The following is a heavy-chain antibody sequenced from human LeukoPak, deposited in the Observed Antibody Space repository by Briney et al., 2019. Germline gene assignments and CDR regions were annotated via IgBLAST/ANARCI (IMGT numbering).Heavy chain of an antibody. J-gene: IGHJ6*03. Sequence: GESLRLSCAASGFTFSDYEMNWVRQAPGKGLEWVSHISTSGGTIYYANSVEGRFTISRDNAQNSVYLQMNSLRAEDTALYYCARDATTAAGWVYMDVWGKGTTVTISS. D-gene: IGHD6-13*01. V-gene: IGHV3-48*03. CDR3: ARDATTAAGWVYMDV. CDR2: ISTSGGTI. CDR1: GFTFSDYE.